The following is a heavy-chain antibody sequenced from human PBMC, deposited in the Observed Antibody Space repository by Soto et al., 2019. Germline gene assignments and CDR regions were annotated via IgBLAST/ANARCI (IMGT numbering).Heavy chain of an antibody. D-gene: IGHD3-10*01. CDR3: ASSFRGGSGSYYNEF. Sequence: QVQLVQSGAEVKKPGASVKVSCKASGYTFTSYGISWVRQAPGQGLEWMGWISAYNGNTNYAQKLQGRVTMTTDTPTSTAYLELRSLRSDDTAVYYCASSFRGGSGSYYNEFWGQGTLVTVSS. CDR2: ISAYNGNT. J-gene: IGHJ4*02. CDR1: GYTFTSYG. V-gene: IGHV1-18*01.